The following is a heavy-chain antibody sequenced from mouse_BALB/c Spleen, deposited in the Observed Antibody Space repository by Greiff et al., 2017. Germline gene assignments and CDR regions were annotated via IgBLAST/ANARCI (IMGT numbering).Heavy chain of an antibody. V-gene: IGHV2-9*02. D-gene: IGHD1-1*02. CDR3: ARDGVATDYYAMDD. J-gene: IGHJ4*01. CDR2: IWAGGST. Sequence: VKLQESGPGLVAPSQSLSITCTVSGFSLTSYGVHWVRQPPGKGLEWLGVIWAGGSTNYTSALMSRLSISKDNSKSQVFLKMNSLQTDDTAMYDCARDGVATDYYAMDDWGQGTSVTVSS. CDR1: GFSLTSYG.